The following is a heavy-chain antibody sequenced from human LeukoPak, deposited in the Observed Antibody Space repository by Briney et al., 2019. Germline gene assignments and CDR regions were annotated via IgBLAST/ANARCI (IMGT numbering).Heavy chain of an antibody. CDR2: IYYCVST. Sequence: PSQTLYLTCTVSGSSITRGGDYWSWIRQHPGKCLEWIGYIYYCVSTYYNPSLKSRVTISVDTSKNRFPLKLSSVTAADTAVYYCAREGNPEVDWGQGTLVTVSS. V-gene: IGHV4-31*03. D-gene: IGHD4-23*01. CDR3: AREGNPEVD. CDR1: GSSITRGGDY. J-gene: IGHJ4*02.